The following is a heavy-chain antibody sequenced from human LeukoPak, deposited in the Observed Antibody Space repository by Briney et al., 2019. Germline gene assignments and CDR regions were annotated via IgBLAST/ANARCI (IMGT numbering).Heavy chain of an antibody. CDR1: GFTFSSYA. Sequence: GGSLRLSCAASGFTFSSYAMSWVRQAPGKGLEWVSAISGSGGSTYYADSVKGRFTISRDNSKNTLYLQMNSLRAKDTAVYYCAKGTGPYDSSGYYLYWGQGTLVTVSS. D-gene: IGHD3-22*01. V-gene: IGHV3-23*01. CDR2: ISGSGGST. CDR3: AKGTGPYDSSGYYLY. J-gene: IGHJ4*02.